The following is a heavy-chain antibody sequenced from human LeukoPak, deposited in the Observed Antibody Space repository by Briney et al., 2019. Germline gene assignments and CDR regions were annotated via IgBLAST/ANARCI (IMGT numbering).Heavy chain of an antibody. CDR3: AHGTMYQLDY. CDR1: GFTFSSDG. Sequence: GGSLRLSCAASGFTFSSDGMSWVRQAPGKGLEWVSGILGGAGSTYYADSVKGRFTISRDNSKNTLYLQMNSLRAEDTAVYYCAHGTMYQLDYWGQGTLVTVSS. CDR2: ILGGAGST. J-gene: IGHJ4*02. V-gene: IGHV3-23*01. D-gene: IGHD2-2*01.